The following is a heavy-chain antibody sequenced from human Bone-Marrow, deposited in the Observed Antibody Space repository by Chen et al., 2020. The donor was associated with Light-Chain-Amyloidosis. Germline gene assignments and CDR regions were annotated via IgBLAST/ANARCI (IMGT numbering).Heavy chain of an antibody. V-gene: IGHV5-51*01. J-gene: IGHJ4*02. Sequence: EVQLEQSGPEVKKPGESLEISCKGSGYTFPNYWIGWVRQMPGKGLEWMGVIYPDDSDDRYSPSFEGQVTISADKSITTAYLQWRSLKASDTAMYYCARRRDGYNFDYWGQGTLVTVSS. CDR1: GYTFPNYW. D-gene: IGHD5-12*01. CDR2: IYPDDSDD. CDR3: ARRRDGYNFDY.